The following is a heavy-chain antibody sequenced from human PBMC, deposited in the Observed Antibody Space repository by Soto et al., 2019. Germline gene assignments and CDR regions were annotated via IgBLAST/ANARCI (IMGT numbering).Heavy chain of an antibody. J-gene: IGHJ4*02. V-gene: IGHV3-23*01. CDR3: GKERRGRGWFLCNY. CDR1: GFDFSTFG. D-gene: IGHD6-19*01. Sequence: PGGSLRLSCAASGFDFSTFGMNWVRQAPGKGLEWVSSISSHGDTTYYAESVRGRFTISRDNSKNTLFLQMNSLRAGDTAVYYCGKERRGRGWFLCNYWGQGIVVTVSS. CDR2: ISSHGDTT.